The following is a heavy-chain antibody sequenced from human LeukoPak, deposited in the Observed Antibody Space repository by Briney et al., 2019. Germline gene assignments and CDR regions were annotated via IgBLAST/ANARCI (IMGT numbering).Heavy chain of an antibody. CDR1: GYIFTGYY. CDR2: INPNSGGT. J-gene: IGHJ4*02. CDR3: ARDGSRGSSSSGVRYGY. Sequence: ASVKVSCKASGYIFTGYYMHWVRQAPGQGLEWMGRINPNSGGTNYAQKFQGRVTMTRDTSISTAYMELSRLRSDDTAVYYCARDGSRGSSSSGVRYGYWGQGTLVTVSS. D-gene: IGHD6-6*01. V-gene: IGHV1-2*06.